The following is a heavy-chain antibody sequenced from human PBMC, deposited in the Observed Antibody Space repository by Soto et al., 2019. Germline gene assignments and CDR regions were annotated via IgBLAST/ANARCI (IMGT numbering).Heavy chain of an antibody. CDR1: GYTFTRSG. CDR3: ARDSRIYGSSGLLFDY. V-gene: IGHV1-18*01. Sequence: ASVKVSCKASGYTFTRSGISWVRQAPGQGLEWMGWISTYNGDTNYAQKFQGRVTMTTDTSTSTVYMELRSLRSDDTAVYYCARDSRIYGSSGLLFDYWGQGTLVTVSS. D-gene: IGHD3-22*01. CDR2: ISTYNGDT. J-gene: IGHJ4*02.